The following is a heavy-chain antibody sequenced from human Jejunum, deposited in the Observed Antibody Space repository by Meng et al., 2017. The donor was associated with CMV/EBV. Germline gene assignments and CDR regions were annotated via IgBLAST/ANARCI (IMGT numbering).Heavy chain of an antibody. J-gene: IGHJ4*02. D-gene: IGHD1-26*01. V-gene: IGHV1-46*01. Sequence: QVQLVQSGAEVKKPGASVKVSCKASGYTFTSYYMHWVRQAPGQGLEWMGIISPSGGSKSYAQKFQGRVTMTRDTSTSTAYMELRSLRSDDTAVYYCAREADGATFDYWGQGTLVTVSS. CDR2: ISPSGGSK. CDR1: GYTFTSYY. CDR3: AREADGATFDY.